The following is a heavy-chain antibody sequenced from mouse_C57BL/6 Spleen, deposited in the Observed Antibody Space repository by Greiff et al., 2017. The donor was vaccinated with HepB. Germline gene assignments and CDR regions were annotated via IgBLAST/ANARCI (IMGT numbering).Heavy chain of an antibody. J-gene: IGHJ1*03. Sequence: EVQLQQSGPELVKPGASVKMSCKASGYTFTDYNMHWVKQSHGKSLEWIGYINPNNGGTSYNQKFKGKATLTVNKSSSTAYMELRSLTSEDSAVYYCARSGVLWGYFDVWGTGTTVTVSS. CDR3: ARSGVLWGYFDV. V-gene: IGHV1-22*01. CDR1: GYTFTDYN. D-gene: IGHD1-1*02. CDR2: INPNNGGT.